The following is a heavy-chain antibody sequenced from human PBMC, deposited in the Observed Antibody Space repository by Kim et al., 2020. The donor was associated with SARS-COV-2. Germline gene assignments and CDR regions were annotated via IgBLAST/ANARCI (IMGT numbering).Heavy chain of an antibody. Sequence: GESLKISCRGSGYSFTSYWIGWVRQMPGKGLEWMGIIYPGDSDTRYSPSFQGQVTISADKSISTAYLQWSSLKASDTAMYYCARTHSSSSGDFDYWGQGTLVTVSS. D-gene: IGHD6-6*01. CDR1: GYSFTSYW. CDR2: IYPGDSDT. J-gene: IGHJ4*02. CDR3: ARTHSSSSGDFDY. V-gene: IGHV5-51*01.